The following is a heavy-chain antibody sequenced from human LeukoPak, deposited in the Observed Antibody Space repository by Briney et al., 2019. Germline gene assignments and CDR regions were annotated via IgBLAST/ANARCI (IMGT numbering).Heavy chain of an antibody. CDR2: MHHKGGA. CDR1: ASAITTDYF. D-gene: IGHD3-16*01. Sequence: SESLSLICGASASAITTDYFWGWLRQHKGKELEWIGDMHHKGGAYWNASLRSRVTISVDTSKSQVSLNLSAVTAADTATYYFTSRARTLGFRDVWGKGTTVTVSS. V-gene: IGHV4-38-2*01. CDR3: TSRARTLGFRDV. J-gene: IGHJ6*04.